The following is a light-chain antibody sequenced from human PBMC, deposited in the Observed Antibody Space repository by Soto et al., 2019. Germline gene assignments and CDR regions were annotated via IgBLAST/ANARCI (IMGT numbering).Light chain of an antibody. CDR2: AIS. CDR3: QKLNNYPLT. V-gene: IGKV1-9*01. Sequence: IQLTKAPSSLSASVGDRVTITCRASQDISSSLSWYQQKPGKAPKLLIHAISRLQSGVPSRFSGSGSGTDFPLAINSLQSEDCATYYCQKLNNYPLTFGGGTKVAIK. CDR1: QDISSS. J-gene: IGKJ4*01.